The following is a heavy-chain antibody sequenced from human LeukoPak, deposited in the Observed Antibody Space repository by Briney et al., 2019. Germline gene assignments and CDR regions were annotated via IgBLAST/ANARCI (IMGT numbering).Heavy chain of an antibody. CDR3: ARVFLERLTSGYFDN. CDR1: GSTFSEYA. V-gene: IGHV3-30-3*01. D-gene: IGHD3-3*01. Sequence: GGSLRLSCAASGSTFSEYAMHWVRQAPGKGLEWMAVISYDGRQKYYGDSVKGRFTISRDNPKNTLYLQMNSLRDDDTAVYYCARVFLERLTSGYFDNWGQGTLVTVSP. CDR2: ISYDGRQK. J-gene: IGHJ4*02.